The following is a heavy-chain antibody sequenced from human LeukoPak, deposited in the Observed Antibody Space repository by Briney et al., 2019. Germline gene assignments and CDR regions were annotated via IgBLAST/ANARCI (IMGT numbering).Heavy chain of an antibody. CDR2: IIPIFGTA. V-gene: IGHV1-69*13. J-gene: IGHJ5*02. D-gene: IGHD2-2*01. Sequence: GASVKVSCKASGSTFSRFAMGWVRRAPRQGLEWMGGIIPIFGTANYAQRFQGRVTITADESTGTAYRELGGLRSEDTAVYYCARVVTPRYCSTTSCYWKGWFDPWGQGTLVTVSS. CDR1: GSTFSRFA. CDR3: ARVVTPRYCSTTSCYWKGWFDP.